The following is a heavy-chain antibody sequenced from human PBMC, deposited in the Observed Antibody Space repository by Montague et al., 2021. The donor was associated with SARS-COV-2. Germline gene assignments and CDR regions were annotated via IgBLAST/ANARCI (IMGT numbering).Heavy chain of an antibody. CDR3: AHSRIAFPGAPLDF. Sequence: SETLSLTCAVYGGSFSGYYWSWIRQPPGKGLEWIGEISHSGSTNYNPSLKSRVTISIDSSKNQFSLKLSSVTAADTGTYYCAHSRIAFPGAPLDFWGQGTLITVSS. J-gene: IGHJ4*02. D-gene: IGHD3-3*02. CDR2: ISHSGST. V-gene: IGHV4-34*03. CDR1: GGSFSGYY.